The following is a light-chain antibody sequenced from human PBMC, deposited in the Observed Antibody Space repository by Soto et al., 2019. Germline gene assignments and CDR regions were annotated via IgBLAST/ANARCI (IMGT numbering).Light chain of an antibody. CDR3: SSYAGTSTFVV. CDR2: EGT. J-gene: IGLJ2*01. V-gene: IGLV2-23*01. Sequence: QSALTQPASVSGSPGQSITISCTGTSSDVGSYNLVSWYQHHPDKAPKLIIYEGTKRPSGVSDRFSGSKSGNTASLTISGLQAEDEADYFCSSYAGTSTFVVFGGGTKLTVL. CDR1: SSDVGSYNL.